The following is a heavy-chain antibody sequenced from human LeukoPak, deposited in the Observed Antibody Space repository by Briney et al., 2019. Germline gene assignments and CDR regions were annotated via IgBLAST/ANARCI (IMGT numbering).Heavy chain of an antibody. CDR1: GFTVSSNC. V-gene: IGHV3-53*01. CDR3: ARDLRQWLETPNGPDY. J-gene: IGHJ4*02. CDR2: IYSGGST. Sequence: PGGSLRLSCAASGFTVSSNCMSWVRQAPGKGLEWVSVIYSGGSTYYADSVKGRFTISRDNSKNMLYLQMNSLRAEDTAVYYCARDLRQWLETPNGPDYWGQGTLVTVSS. D-gene: IGHD6-19*01.